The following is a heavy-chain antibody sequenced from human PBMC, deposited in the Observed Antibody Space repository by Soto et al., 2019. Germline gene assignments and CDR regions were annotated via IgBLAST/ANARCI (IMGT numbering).Heavy chain of an antibody. J-gene: IGHJ4*02. V-gene: IGHV3-21*01. CDR3: ARDLAFDSSSSVGPIDY. CDR1: GFTFSSYS. D-gene: IGHD6-6*01. Sequence: GGSLRLSCAASGFTFSSYSMNWVRQAPGKGLEWVSSISSSSSYIYYADSVKGRFTISRDNAKNSLYLQMNSLRAEDTAVYYCARDLAFDSSSSVGPIDYWGQGTLVTVSS. CDR2: ISSSSSYI.